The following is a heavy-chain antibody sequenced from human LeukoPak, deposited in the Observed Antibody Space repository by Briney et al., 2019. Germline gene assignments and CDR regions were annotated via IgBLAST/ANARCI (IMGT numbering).Heavy chain of an antibody. CDR3: LPSGSYSDFSY. CDR2: ISGSGGST. V-gene: IGHV3-23*01. Sequence: GGSLRLSCAASGFTFSSYAMSWVRQAPGKGLEWVSAISGSGGSTYYADSVKGRFTISRDNSKNTLYLQMNSLKTEDTAVYYCLPSGSYSDFSYWGQGTLVTVSS. D-gene: IGHD1-26*01. J-gene: IGHJ4*02. CDR1: GFTFSSYA.